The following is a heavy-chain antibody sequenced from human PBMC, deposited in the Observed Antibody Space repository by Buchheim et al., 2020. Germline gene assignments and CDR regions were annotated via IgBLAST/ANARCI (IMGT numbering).Heavy chain of an antibody. CDR3: ARSWQVTLHSSSIVFVDY. V-gene: IGHV1-46*03. D-gene: IGHD6-6*01. CDR1: GYTFTSYY. CDR2: INPSGGST. J-gene: IGHJ4*02. Sequence: QVQLVQSGAEVKKPGASVKVSCKASGYTFTSYYMHWVRQAPGQGLEWMGIINPSGGSTSYAQKFQGRVTMTRDTSTSTVYMELSSLRSEDTAVYYCARSWQVTLHSSSIVFVDYGGQGTL.